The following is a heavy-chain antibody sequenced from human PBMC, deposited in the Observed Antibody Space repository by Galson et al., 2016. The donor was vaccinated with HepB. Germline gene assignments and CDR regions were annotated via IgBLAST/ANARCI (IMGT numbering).Heavy chain of an antibody. D-gene: IGHD2-15*01. CDR2: ISSDGNNK. Sequence: SLRLSCAASGFTFSSFGMHWVRQAPGKGLEWVAVISSDGNNKYSADSAKGRFTISRDNSGNTLYLQMNSLRAEDTAVYYCATPLGYCSGGTCYGGYFYGMDVWGQGTTVIVSS. CDR3: ATPLGYCSGGTCYGGYFYGMDV. J-gene: IGHJ6*02. CDR1: GFTFSSFG. V-gene: IGHV3-30*03.